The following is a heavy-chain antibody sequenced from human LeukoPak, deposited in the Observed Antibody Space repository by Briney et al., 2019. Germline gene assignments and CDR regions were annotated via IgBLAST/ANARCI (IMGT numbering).Heavy chain of an antibody. CDR1: GGSISSSSYY. Sequence: SETLSLTCTVSGGSISSSSYYWGWIRQPPGKGLEWIGSIYYSGSTYYNPSLKSRVTISVDTSKNQFSLKLSSVAAADTAVYYCARVTRMRGAFDIWGQGTMVTVSS. CDR3: ARVTRMRGAFDI. CDR2: IYYSGST. V-gene: IGHV4-39*07. J-gene: IGHJ3*02. D-gene: IGHD4-11*01.